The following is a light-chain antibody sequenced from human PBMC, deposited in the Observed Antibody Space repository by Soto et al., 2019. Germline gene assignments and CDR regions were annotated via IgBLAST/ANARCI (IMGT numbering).Light chain of an antibody. V-gene: IGKV3-15*01. CDR1: QSVSSN. CDR3: QQYNTWSPLT. Sequence: EIVMTQSPATLSVSPGETATLSCRASQSVSSNLAWYQQKPGQAPRLLIYGASTRATGIPARFSGSGSGTEFTLTISSLQSEDFAIYYCQQYNTWSPLTFGGGTKVETK. J-gene: IGKJ4*01. CDR2: GAS.